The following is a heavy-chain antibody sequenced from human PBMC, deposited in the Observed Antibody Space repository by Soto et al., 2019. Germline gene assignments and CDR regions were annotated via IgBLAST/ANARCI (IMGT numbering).Heavy chain of an antibody. CDR1: GGLFSSYP. CDR3: ARGGSGYTWFNEF. D-gene: IGHD3-22*01. CDR2: IIPVFQTA. Sequence: QEQLVQSGAEVKKPGSSVKVSCKASGGLFSSYPISWVRQVPGQGLGWLGGIIPVFQTAYYTQRFQGRVTITAYESTNTAYMELSSLRSEDTAIYYCARGGSGYTWFNEFWGQGTLVTVSS. V-gene: IGHV1-69*01. J-gene: IGHJ4*02.